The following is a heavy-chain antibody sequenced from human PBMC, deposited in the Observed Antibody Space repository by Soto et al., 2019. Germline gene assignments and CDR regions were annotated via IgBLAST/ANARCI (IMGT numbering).Heavy chain of an antibody. V-gene: IGHV3-33*01. CDR1: GFTFSSYG. Sequence: GGSLRLSCAASGFTFSSYGMHWVRQAPGKGLEWVAVIWYDGSNKYYADSVKGRFTISRDNSKNTLYLQMNSLRAEDTAVYYCASGYSSSSNWGQGTLVTVSS. J-gene: IGHJ4*02. CDR3: ASGYSSSSN. CDR2: IWYDGSNK. D-gene: IGHD6-6*01.